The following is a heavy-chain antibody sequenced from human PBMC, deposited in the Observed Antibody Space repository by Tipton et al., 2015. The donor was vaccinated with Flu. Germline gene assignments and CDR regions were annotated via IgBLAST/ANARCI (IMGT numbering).Heavy chain of an antibody. CDR3: ARSASSQEFPPH. J-gene: IGHJ1*01. V-gene: IGHV6-1*01. D-gene: IGHD2-21*01. CDR1: GDSVSSTTAT. Sequence: LVKPTQTLSLTCAISGDSVSSTTATWNWIRQSPSRGLEWLGRTYYRSEWHNVYAVSVISRMITNPDTAKNQVSLQLNSVTPEDTAGYYCARSASSQEFPPHWGPGILVPVSS. CDR2: TYYRSEWHN.